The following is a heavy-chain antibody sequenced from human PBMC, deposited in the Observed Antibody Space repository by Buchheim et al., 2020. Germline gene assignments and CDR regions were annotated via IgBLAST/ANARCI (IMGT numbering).Heavy chain of an antibody. J-gene: IGHJ6*02. CDR3: ARTDYYGLGTRDV. Sequence: QVQLQQWGAGLLKSSETLSLTCAVYGGAFGGYFWSWIRQSPGKGLEWIGEINHSGTTNYNPSLKSRVTISMDTTKKQFFLKMSSVTAADTAEYYCARTDYYGLGTRDVWGQGAT. CDR2: INHSGTT. V-gene: IGHV4-34*01. D-gene: IGHD3-10*01. CDR1: GGAFGGYF.